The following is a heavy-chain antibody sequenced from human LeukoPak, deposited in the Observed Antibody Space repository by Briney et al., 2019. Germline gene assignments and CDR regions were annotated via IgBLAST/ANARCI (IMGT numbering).Heavy chain of an antibody. CDR2: IYHSGSS. J-gene: IGHJ4*02. D-gene: IGHD3-10*01. Sequence: SETLSLTCTIPGYSISSGYYGGWIRQPPWKGLEWIGSIYHSGSSSYNPCLKSQVTISVDTSKNQSSLKLSSVTAADTAVYYCAREAHHYGSGPGDYWGKGHLVTVSS. CDR1: GYSISSGYY. CDR3: AREAHHYGSGPGDY. V-gene: IGHV4-38-2*02.